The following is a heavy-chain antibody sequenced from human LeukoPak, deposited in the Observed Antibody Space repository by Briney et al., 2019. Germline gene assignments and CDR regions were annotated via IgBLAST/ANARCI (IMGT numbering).Heavy chain of an antibody. D-gene: IGHD3-22*01. Sequence: RPSETLSLTCTVSGGSISSYYWVWIRQPPGKGLEWIGNIYYSGSTNYNPSLKSRVTISVDTSKNQFSLKLSSVTAADTAVYYCTRGSIAYYYMDVWGKGTTVTISS. CDR2: IYYSGST. CDR1: GGSISSYY. J-gene: IGHJ6*03. V-gene: IGHV4-59*01. CDR3: TRGSIAYYYMDV.